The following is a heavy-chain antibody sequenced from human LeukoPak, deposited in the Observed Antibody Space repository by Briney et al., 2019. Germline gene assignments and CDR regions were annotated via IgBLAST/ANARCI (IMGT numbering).Heavy chain of an antibody. Sequence: SVKVSCKASGGTFSSYTISWVRQAPGQGLEWMGRIIPILGIANYAQKFQDRVTITADKSTSAAYMELSSLRSEDTAVYYCAREYYYDSSGPNWFDPWGQGTLVTVSS. CDR1: GGTFSSYT. CDR2: IIPILGIA. D-gene: IGHD3-22*01. CDR3: AREYYYDSSGPNWFDP. J-gene: IGHJ5*02. V-gene: IGHV1-69*04.